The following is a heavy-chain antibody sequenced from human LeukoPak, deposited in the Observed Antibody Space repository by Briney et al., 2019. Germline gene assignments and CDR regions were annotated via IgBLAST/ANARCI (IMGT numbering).Heavy chain of an antibody. CDR2: INPNGGGT. D-gene: IGHD5-18*01. J-gene: IGHJ5*02. CDR1: GYTFTGYY. V-gene: IGHV1-2*02. CDR3: ARESAMVTHWFDP. Sequence: GASVKVSCKASGYTFTGYYMHWVRQAPGQGLEWMGWINPNGGGTNYAQKFQGRVTMTRDTSISTAYMELSRLRSDDTAVYYCARESAMVTHWFDPWGQGTLVTVSS.